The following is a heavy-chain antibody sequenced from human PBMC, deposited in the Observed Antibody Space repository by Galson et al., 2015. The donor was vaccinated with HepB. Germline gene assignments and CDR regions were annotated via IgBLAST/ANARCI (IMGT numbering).Heavy chain of an antibody. CDR2: ISWDGGST. Sequence: SLRLSCEASGFTFDDYTMHWVRQAPGKGLEWVSLISWDGGSTYYADSVKGRFTISRDNSKNSLYLQMNSLRTEDTALYYCAKGTTTVTTGGWFDPWGQGTLVTVSS. V-gene: IGHV3-43*01. J-gene: IGHJ5*02. CDR1: GFTFDDYT. CDR3: AKGTTTVTTGGWFDP. D-gene: IGHD4-17*01.